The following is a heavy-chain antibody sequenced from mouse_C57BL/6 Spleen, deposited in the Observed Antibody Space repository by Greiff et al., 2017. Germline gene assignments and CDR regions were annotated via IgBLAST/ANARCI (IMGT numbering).Heavy chain of an antibody. Sequence: QVQLKESGAELVKPGASVKISCKASGYAFSSYWMNWVKQRPGKGLEWIGQIYPGDGDTNYNGKFKGKATLTADKSSSTAYMQLSSLTSEDSAVYFCARDSSFAYWGQGTLVTVSA. CDR3: ARDSSFAY. CDR1: GYAFSSYW. V-gene: IGHV1-80*01. J-gene: IGHJ3*01. CDR2: IYPGDGDT.